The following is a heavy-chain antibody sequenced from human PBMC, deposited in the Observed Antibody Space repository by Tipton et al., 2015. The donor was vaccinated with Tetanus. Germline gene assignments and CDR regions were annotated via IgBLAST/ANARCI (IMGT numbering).Heavy chain of an antibody. D-gene: IGHD1-1*01. CDR1: GGSISSYY. Sequence: TLSLTCTVSGGSISSYYWSWIRQPAGKGLEWIGRIYTSGSTNYNPSLKSRVTMSVDTSKNQISLKLTSPAATDTAVYYCARLTTPFNTFDLWGQGRLVTVSS. CDR3: ARLTTPFNTFDL. CDR2: IYTSGST. J-gene: IGHJ3*01. V-gene: IGHV4-4*07.